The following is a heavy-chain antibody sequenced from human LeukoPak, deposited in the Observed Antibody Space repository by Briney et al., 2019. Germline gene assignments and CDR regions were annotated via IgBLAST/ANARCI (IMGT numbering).Heavy chain of an antibody. V-gene: IGHV4-4*09. CDR1: GGPINNYY. J-gene: IGHJ5*02. Sequence: SETLSLTCNVSGGPINNYYWVWIRLPPAKGLEAIGYIISSGGTNYNPSLMSRVSISIDTSKNQFSLKVTSVTAADTAVYYCARRIVAGTTNSHWFDPWGQGTLVTVSS. D-gene: IGHD6-19*01. CDR3: ARRIVAGTTNSHWFDP. CDR2: IISSGGT.